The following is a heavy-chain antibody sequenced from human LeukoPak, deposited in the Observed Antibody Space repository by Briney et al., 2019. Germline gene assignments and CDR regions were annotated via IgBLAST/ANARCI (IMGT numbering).Heavy chain of an antibody. CDR2: INPSGGST. CDR3: AGVGIDVDTATHYFDY. D-gene: IGHD5-18*01. CDR1: GYTFTSYY. J-gene: IGHJ4*02. V-gene: IGHV1-46*01. Sequence: ASVKVSCKASGYTFTSYYMHWVRQAPGQGLEWMGIINPSGGSTSYAQKFQGRVTTTRDTSTSTVYMELSSLRSEDTAVYYCAGVGIDVDTATHYFDYWGQGTLVTVSS.